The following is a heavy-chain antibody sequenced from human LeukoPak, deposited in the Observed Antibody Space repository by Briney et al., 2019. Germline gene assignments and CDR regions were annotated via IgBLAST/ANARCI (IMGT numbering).Heavy chain of an antibody. V-gene: IGHV4-59*01. Sequence: PSETLSPTCTVSGGSISSYPWSWIRQPPGKGLEWIGFIYYSGSTSYNPSLKSRVTISVDTSKNQFSLKLSSVTAADTAVYYCARVDRSGSDYWGQGTLVTVSS. CDR3: ARVDRSGSDY. CDR2: IYYSGST. J-gene: IGHJ4*02. CDR1: GGSISSYP. D-gene: IGHD3-10*01.